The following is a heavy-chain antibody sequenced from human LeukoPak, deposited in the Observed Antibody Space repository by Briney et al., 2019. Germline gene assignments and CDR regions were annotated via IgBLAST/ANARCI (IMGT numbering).Heavy chain of an antibody. J-gene: IGHJ6*04. CDR3: ARLPYGSGYWLHREGRDV. V-gene: IGHV4-34*01. CDR1: GGSFSGYY. D-gene: IGHD3-10*01. Sequence: SETLSLTCAVYGGSFSGYYWGWIRQPPGKGLEWIGSIYHSGSTYYNPSLKSRVTISVDTSKKQFSLNLTSVTAADTAVYYCARLPYGSGYWLHREGRDVWGKGTTVTISS. CDR2: IYHSGST.